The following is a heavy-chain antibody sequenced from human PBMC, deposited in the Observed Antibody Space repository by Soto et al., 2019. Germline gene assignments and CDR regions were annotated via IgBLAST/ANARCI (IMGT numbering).Heavy chain of an antibody. Sequence: AGGSPRLPCSASGFTFSDYYMSWLRQAQGKGLEWVSYISSSGSTIYYADSVKGRFTISRDNAKNSLYLQMNSLRAEDTAVYYCARVGPPLDYWGQGTLVTVSS. CDR2: ISSSGSTI. CDR3: ARVGPPLDY. CDR1: GFTFSDYY. V-gene: IGHV3-11*01. J-gene: IGHJ4*02.